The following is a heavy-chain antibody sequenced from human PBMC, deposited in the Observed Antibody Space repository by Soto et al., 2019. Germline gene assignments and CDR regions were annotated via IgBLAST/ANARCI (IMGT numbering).Heavy chain of an antibody. CDR1: GFTFSSYW. CDR2: INSDGSST. V-gene: IGHV3-74*01. J-gene: IGHJ4*02. D-gene: IGHD3-9*01. CDR3: ARGYTVLRYFDWFHIPGGFFDY. Sequence: PGGSLRLSCAASGFTFSSYWMHWVRQAPGKGLVWVSRINSDGSSTSYADSVKGRFTISRDNAKNTLYLQMNSLRAEDTAVYYCARGYTVLRYFDWFHIPGGFFDYWGQGTLVTVSS.